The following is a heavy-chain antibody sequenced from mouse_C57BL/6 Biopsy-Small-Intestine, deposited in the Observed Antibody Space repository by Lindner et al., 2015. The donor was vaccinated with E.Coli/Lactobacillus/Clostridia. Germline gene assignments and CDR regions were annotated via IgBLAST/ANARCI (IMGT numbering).Heavy chain of an antibody. CDR3: ARFPYYSDPYAMDY. J-gene: IGHJ4*01. CDR2: ILPGSGST. Sequence: QLQESGAEVMKPGASVKLSCKATGYRISGSWIEWVKERPGHGLEWIGEILPGSGSTNYNEKFKDKATFTADASSNTAYMQLSSLTTEDSAIYYCARFPYYSDPYAMDYWGQGTSVTVSS. D-gene: IGHD2-12*01. CDR1: GYRISGSW. V-gene: IGHV1-9*01.